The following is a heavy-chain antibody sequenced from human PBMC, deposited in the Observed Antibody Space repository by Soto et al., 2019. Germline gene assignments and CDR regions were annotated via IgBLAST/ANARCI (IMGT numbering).Heavy chain of an antibody. D-gene: IGHD3-3*01. Sequence: GGSLRLSCAASGFTFSSYWMSWVRQAPGKGLEWVANIKQDGSEKYYVDSVKGRFTISRDNAKNSLYLQMNSLRAEDTAVYYCARVFKYDFWSGYYPDAFDIWGQGTMVTVSS. V-gene: IGHV3-7*01. CDR2: IKQDGSEK. J-gene: IGHJ3*02. CDR1: GFTFSSYW. CDR3: ARVFKYDFWSGYYPDAFDI.